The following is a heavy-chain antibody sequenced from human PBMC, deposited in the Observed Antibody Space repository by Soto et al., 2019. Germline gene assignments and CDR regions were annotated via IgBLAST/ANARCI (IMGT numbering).Heavy chain of an antibody. Sequence: QVQLQQRGAGLLKPSETLSLTCAVYGGSFSGYYWTWIRQPPGTGLEWIGEINHSGSTNYNPSLKSRVPISVDTSKNQFSLKLTSVTAADTAVYYCARDKITGLFDYWGQGTLVTVSS. CDR2: INHSGST. CDR3: ARDKITGLFDY. CDR1: GGSFSGYY. D-gene: IGHD2-8*02. J-gene: IGHJ4*02. V-gene: IGHV4-34*01.